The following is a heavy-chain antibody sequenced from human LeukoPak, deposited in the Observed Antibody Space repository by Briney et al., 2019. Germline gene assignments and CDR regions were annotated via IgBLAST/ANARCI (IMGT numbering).Heavy chain of an antibody. D-gene: IGHD3-10*01. CDR3: ARCTRITMVRGVIITGIYYFDY. J-gene: IGHJ4*02. CDR1: GGSFSGYY. V-gene: IGHV4-34*12. CDR2: IIHSGST. Sequence: PSETLSLTFAVYGGSFSGYYWSWIRQPPGKGLEWIGEIIHSGSTNYNPSLKSRVTISVDTSKNQFSLKLSSVTAADTAVYYCARCTRITMVRGVIITGIYYFDYWGQGTLVTVSS.